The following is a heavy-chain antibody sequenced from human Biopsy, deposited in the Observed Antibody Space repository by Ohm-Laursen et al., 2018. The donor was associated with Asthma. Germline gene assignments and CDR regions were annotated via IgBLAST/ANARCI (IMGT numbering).Heavy chain of an antibody. V-gene: IGHV1-18*01. Sequence: SVKVSCKTSGYTFNSAGITWVRQAPGQGLEWMGWISVYNGNTKVAQKLQDRVTMITDTSTSTAYMELRSLRSYDTAVYFCARAVDYSHYYGIDVWGQGTTVTVS. CDR1: GYTFNSAG. CDR3: ARAVDYSHYYGIDV. CDR2: ISVYNGNT. D-gene: IGHD3-10*01. J-gene: IGHJ6*02.